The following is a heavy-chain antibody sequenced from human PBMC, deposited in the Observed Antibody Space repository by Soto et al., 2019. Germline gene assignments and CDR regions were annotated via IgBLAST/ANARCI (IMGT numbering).Heavy chain of an antibody. J-gene: IGHJ4*02. V-gene: IGHV1-18*04. CDR3: ARDTRTGKGFDF. Sequence: QVQLVQSGAELKRPGASVKVSCKASGYTFSNYGFSWVRQAPGQGLEWMGWISGYNDNPNYDQKFQGRVTMSTDTATNTVHMELRSLRADDTAVYYCARDTRTGKGFDFWGQGALFTVST. D-gene: IGHD3-9*01. CDR2: ISGYNDNP. CDR1: GYTFSNYG.